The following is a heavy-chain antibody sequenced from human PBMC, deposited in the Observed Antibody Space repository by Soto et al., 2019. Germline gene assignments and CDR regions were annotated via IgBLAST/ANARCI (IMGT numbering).Heavy chain of an antibody. CDR3: ARGSGSHYAPFDN. CDR1: GYTFTDYA. Sequence: QVPLVQSGAEVKKPGASVKISCETSGYTFTDYAVDWVRQAPGQRLEWMGWINAATGNTRYSQKFQGRVTITRDTSANTAYMDLSSLGSEDTAVYYCARGSGSHYAPFDNWGQGTLVTVSS. D-gene: IGHD3-10*01. J-gene: IGHJ4*02. V-gene: IGHV1-3*01. CDR2: INAATGNT.